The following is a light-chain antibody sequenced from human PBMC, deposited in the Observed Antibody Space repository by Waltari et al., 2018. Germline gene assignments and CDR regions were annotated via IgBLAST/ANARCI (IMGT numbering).Light chain of an antibody. J-gene: IGKJ4*01. V-gene: IGKV3D-11*01. CDR1: QDISSF. CDR2: DAS. CDR3: QQRSSSIT. Sequence: IVLTQSPATLSLSPGERATLSCRASQDISSFFAWYQQKPGQAPRLLIYDASVRATGVPARISGSGPWRDFTLTISSLEPEESAVYYCQQRSSSITFGGGTKVEIK.